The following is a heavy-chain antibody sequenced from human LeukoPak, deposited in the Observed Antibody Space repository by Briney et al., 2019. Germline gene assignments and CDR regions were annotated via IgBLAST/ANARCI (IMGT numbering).Heavy chain of an antibody. J-gene: IGHJ4*02. CDR2: IKEDLTEE. Sequence: GGSLRLSCATFGFTIKYHWMSWVRQAPGKGLEWVAHIKEDLTEEYYLDSVKGRFTISKDDAKSVLYLQMNSLTAEDTAYYYCVRGGWELDYWGQGTLVTVSS. D-gene: IGHD1-26*01. CDR1: GFTIKYHW. V-gene: IGHV3-7*01. CDR3: VRGGWELDY.